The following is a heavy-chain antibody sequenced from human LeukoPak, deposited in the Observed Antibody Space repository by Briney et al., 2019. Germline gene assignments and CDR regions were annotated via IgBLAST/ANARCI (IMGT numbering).Heavy chain of an antibody. Sequence: ASVKVSCKASGYTFTSYGISWVRQAPGQGLEWMGWISAYNGNTNYAQKLQGSVTMTTDTSTSTAYMELRSLRSDDTAVYYCARGGSGSYYNVGLADPWGQGTLVTVSS. CDR2: ISAYNGNT. CDR3: ARGGSGSYYNVGLADP. J-gene: IGHJ5*02. D-gene: IGHD3-10*01. CDR1: GYTFTSYG. V-gene: IGHV1-18*01.